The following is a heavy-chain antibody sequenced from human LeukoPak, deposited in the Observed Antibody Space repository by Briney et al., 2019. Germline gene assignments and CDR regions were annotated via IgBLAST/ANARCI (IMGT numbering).Heavy chain of an antibody. D-gene: IGHD2-2*01. CDR3: AHIVVVPAAAYMDV. CDR1: GDSISSGGDY. Sequence: SETLSLTCTVPGDSISSGGDYSGWIRQPPGKGLEWIGYIDHSGSTYYNPSLKSRVTISVDRSKNQFSLKLSSVTAADTAVYYCAHIVVVPAAAYMDVWGKGTTVTVSS. J-gene: IGHJ6*03. CDR2: IDHSGST. V-gene: IGHV4-30-2*01.